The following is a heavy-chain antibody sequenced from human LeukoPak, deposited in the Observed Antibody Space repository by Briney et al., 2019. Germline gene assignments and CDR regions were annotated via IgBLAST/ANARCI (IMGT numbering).Heavy chain of an antibody. V-gene: IGHV4-39*01. J-gene: IGHJ4*02. CDR2: IFYSGST. Sequence: SETLSLTCSVSGGSINSYGYYWAWIRQPPGRRPEWIGSIFYSGSTHYNPSLQSRITISADTSKGQFSLKLSSVTAADTAVYYCARQGVGATDFWGQGSLVTVSS. CDR3: ARQGVGATDF. CDR1: GGSINSYGYY. D-gene: IGHD1-26*01.